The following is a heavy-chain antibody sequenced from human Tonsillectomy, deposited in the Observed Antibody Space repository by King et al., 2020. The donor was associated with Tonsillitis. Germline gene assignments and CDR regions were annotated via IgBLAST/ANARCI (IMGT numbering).Heavy chain of an antibody. V-gene: IGHV3-23*03. CDR2: IYNAGTTT. D-gene: IGHD3-10*01. Sequence: MNWVRQAPGKGLESGSLIYNAGTTTYYADSVKGRFTISRDNFKNTLYLPMNSLRAGDTAVYYCAKYGWCDDCDIWGQGTMVTVSS. CDR3: AKYGWCDDCDI. J-gene: IGHJ3*02.